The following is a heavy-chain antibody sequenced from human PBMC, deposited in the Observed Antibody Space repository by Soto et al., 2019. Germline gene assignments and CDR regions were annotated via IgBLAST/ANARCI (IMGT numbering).Heavy chain of an antibody. D-gene: IGHD4-4*01. CDR2: IKQDGSEI. CDR1: GFTFRNYW. CDR3: SIPARGDDYSA. Sequence: EIQLVESGGGLVQPGGSLRLSCAASGFTFRNYWMNWARQAPGKGLEWVANIKQDGSEIYYVDAVKGRLTISTDNSENSLYLQMNSLRAEDTAVYYCSIPARGDDYSAWGQGTLVTVSS. J-gene: IGHJ1*01. V-gene: IGHV3-7*01.